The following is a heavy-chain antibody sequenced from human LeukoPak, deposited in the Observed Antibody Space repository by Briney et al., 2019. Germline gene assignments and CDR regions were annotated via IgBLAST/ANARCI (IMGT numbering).Heavy chain of an antibody. CDR1: GFTFSSSA. CDR2: ISGSGGST. Sequence: GGSLRLSCAASGFTFSSSAMSWVRQAPGKGLEWVSAISGSGGSTYYADSVKGRFTISRDNSKNTLYLQMNSLRAEDTAVYYCAKDLSRGFPDYCSSTSCPYYAFDIWGQGTMVTVSS. D-gene: IGHD2-2*01. J-gene: IGHJ3*02. CDR3: AKDLSRGFPDYCSSTSCPYYAFDI. V-gene: IGHV3-23*01.